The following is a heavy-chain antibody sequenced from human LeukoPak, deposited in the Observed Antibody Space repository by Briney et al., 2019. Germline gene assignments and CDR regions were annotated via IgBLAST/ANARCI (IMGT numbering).Heavy chain of an antibody. J-gene: IGHJ6*02. CDR1: GFTFSSYS. CDR2: ISSSSSYI. V-gene: IGHV3-21*01. D-gene: IGHD3-22*01. CDR3: ARDGYYYDSSGYYPGGYYYYGMDV. Sequence: GGSLRLSCAASGFTFSSYSMNWVRQAPGKGLEWVSSISSSSSYIYYADSVKGRFTISRDNAKNSLYLQMNSLRAEDTAVYYCARDGYYYDSSGYYPGGYYYYGMDVWGQGTTVTVSS.